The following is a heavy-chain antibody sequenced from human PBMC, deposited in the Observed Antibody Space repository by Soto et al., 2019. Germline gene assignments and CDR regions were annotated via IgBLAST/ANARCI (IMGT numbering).Heavy chain of an antibody. V-gene: IGHV3-48*03. CDR2: ISSSGNTI. Sequence: EVQLVVSGGGLVQSGGSLRLSCAASGFTFSSYEMNWVRQAPGKGLEWVSYISSSGNTIYYADSVKGRFTISRDNAKNSLYLQMNSLRAEDTAVYFCARVAASAAVYFDYWGQGTLVTVSS. D-gene: IGHD6-13*01. CDR1: GFTFSSYE. J-gene: IGHJ4*02. CDR3: ARVAASAAVYFDY.